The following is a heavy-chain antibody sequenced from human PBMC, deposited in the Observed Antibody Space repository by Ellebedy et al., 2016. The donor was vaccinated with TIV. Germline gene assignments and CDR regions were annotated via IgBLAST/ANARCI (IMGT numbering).Heavy chain of an antibody. Sequence: PGGSLRLSCAASGFTFSGSAMHWVRQASGKGLEWVGRIRSKANSYATAYAASVKGRFTIYRDDSKNTAYLQMNSLKTEDTAVYYCTRPLTPYDILTGYHDYGMDVWGQGTTVTVSS. V-gene: IGHV3-73*01. CDR3: TRPLTPYDILTGYHDYGMDV. D-gene: IGHD3-9*01. J-gene: IGHJ6*02. CDR2: IRSKANSYAT. CDR1: GFTFSGSA.